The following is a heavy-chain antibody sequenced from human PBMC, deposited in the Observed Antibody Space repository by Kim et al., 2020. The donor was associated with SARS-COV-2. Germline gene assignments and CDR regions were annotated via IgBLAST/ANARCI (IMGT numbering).Heavy chain of an antibody. CDR2: ISGSGGST. CDR3: AKVVRGVPYYYYYYGMDV. J-gene: IGHJ6*02. V-gene: IGHV3-23*01. D-gene: IGHD3-10*01. Sequence: GGSLRLSCAASGFTFSSYAMSWVRQAPGKGLEWVSAISGSGGSTYYADSVKGRFTISRDNSKNTLYLQMNSLRAEDTAVYYCAKVVRGVPYYYYYYGMDVWGQGTTVTVSS. CDR1: GFTFSSYA.